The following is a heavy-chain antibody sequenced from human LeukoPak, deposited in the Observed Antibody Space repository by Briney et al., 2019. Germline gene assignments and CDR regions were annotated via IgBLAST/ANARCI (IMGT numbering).Heavy chain of an antibody. D-gene: IGHD2-21*02. V-gene: IGHV3-48*02. CDR2: ITSSSSTI. Sequence: GGSLRLSCAASGFTFSSYSMNWVRQAPGKGLEWVSYITSSSSTIYYADSVKGRFTISRDNAKNSLYLQMSSLRDEDTAVYYCARDSYCGGDCFSGFLDYWGQGTLVTVSS. CDR3: ARDSYCGGDCFSGFLDY. CDR1: GFTFSSYS. J-gene: IGHJ4*02.